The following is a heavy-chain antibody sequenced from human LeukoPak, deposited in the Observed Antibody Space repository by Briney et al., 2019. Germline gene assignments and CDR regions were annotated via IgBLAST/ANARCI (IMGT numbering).Heavy chain of an antibody. Sequence: SETLSLTCTVSGASIRRGTDYWVWMRQPPGKQLEWIGSIYFSGSTHYNPSLKTRLAMSVDTPNNQFSLNLHSVTAADTALYYCAREMGVVTAHGIDVWGQGTTVTVSS. V-gene: IGHV4-39*02. CDR2: IYFSGST. CDR1: GASIRRGTDY. D-gene: IGHD4-23*01. J-gene: IGHJ6*02. CDR3: AREMGVVTAHGIDV.